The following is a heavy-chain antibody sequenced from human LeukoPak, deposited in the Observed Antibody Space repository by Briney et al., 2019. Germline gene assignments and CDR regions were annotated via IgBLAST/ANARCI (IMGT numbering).Heavy chain of an antibody. Sequence: GKSLKISCKGSGYSFTSYWIGWVRQMPGKGLEWMGIIYPGDSDTRYSPSFQGQVTISADKSISTAYLQWSSLKASDTAMYYCARQALGVAGGLGGPFDYWGQGTLVTVSS. J-gene: IGHJ4*02. CDR1: GYSFTSYW. CDR3: ARQALGVAGGLGGPFDY. CDR2: IYPGDSDT. V-gene: IGHV5-51*01. D-gene: IGHD3-3*01.